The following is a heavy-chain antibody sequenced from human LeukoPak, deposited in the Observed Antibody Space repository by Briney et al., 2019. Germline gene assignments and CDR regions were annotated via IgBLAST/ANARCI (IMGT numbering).Heavy chain of an antibody. CDR1: GFTFSNYW. CDR3: ATGGNPFGY. Sequence: GGALRLSCAASGFTFSNYWMTWIRQAPGKGLEWVANIKQDGREKYYVHSVKGRFTISRDNTKNSLYLQVSSLRVEDTALYYGATGGNPFGYWGQGTLVTVSS. J-gene: IGHJ4*02. V-gene: IGHV3-7*03. CDR2: IKQDGREK. D-gene: IGHD1-14*01.